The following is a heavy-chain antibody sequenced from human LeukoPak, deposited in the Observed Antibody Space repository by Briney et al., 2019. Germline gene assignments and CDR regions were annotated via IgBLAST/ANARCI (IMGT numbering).Heavy chain of an antibody. V-gene: IGHV4-34*01. CDR3: ARALARYYYDSTGYPGH. CDR1: GGSFSGYY. Sequence: SETLSLTCAVYGGSFSGYYWSWIRQPPGKGLEWIGEINHSGSTNYNPSLKSRVTISVDTSKNQFSLKLSSVTAADTAVYYCARALARYYYDSTGYPGHWRQETLVTVSS. J-gene: IGHJ4*02. D-gene: IGHD3-22*01. CDR2: INHSGST.